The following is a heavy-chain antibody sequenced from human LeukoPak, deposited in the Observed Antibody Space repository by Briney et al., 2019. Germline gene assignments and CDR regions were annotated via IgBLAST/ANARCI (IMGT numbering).Heavy chain of an antibody. J-gene: IGHJ4*02. CDR2: IPRDGSYE. CDR1: GFTFSSYG. V-gene: IGHV3-30*02. D-gene: IGHD3-16*01. Sequence: PGGSLRLSCAASGFTFSSYGMHWVRLAPGRGLEWVAFIPRDGSYEKYADSVKGRFAISRDNSKSTLYLHMNSLGAEDTAVYYCANIPNSFGPDYWGQGSLVTVSS. CDR3: ANIPNSFGPDY.